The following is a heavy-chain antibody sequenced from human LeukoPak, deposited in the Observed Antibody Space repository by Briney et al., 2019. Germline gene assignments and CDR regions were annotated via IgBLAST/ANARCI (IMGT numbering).Heavy chain of an antibody. D-gene: IGHD3-10*01. Sequence: ASVKVSCKASGYTFTSYAMHWVRQAPGQRLEWMGWINAGNGNTKYSQEFQGRVTITRDTSASTAYMELSSLRSEDTAVYYCARNVGSLWFGELFDYWGQGTLVTVSS. CDR3: ARNVGSLWFGELFDY. V-gene: IGHV1-3*01. CDR1: GYTFTSYA. CDR2: INAGNGNT. J-gene: IGHJ4*02.